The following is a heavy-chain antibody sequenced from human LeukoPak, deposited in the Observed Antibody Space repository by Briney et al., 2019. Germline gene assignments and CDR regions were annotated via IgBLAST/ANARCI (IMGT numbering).Heavy chain of an antibody. Sequence: GGSPRLSCAASGFTFSSYSINWVGQAPGKGLEWVSHITSSGTTMYYADSVKGRFTISRDNVKNSLFLQMNSLRDEDTAVYYCATTYAGSGSYSFDYWGQGTLVTVSS. CDR2: ITSSGTTM. D-gene: IGHD3-10*01. V-gene: IGHV3-48*02. CDR1: GFTFSSYS. CDR3: ATTYAGSGSYSFDY. J-gene: IGHJ4*02.